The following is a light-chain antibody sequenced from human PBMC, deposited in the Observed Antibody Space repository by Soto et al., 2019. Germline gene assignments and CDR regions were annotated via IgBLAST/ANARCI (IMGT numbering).Light chain of an antibody. CDR2: EVS. V-gene: IGLV2-8*01. Sequence: QSALTQPPSASGSPGQSVTISCTGTSSDIGGYNYVSWYQQNPGKAPKLIIFEVSKRPSGVPDRFSGSKSGNTASLTVSGLKAEDEADYFCSSYAGNSVVFGGGTEVTV. J-gene: IGLJ2*01. CDR1: SSDIGGYNY. CDR3: SSYAGNSVV.